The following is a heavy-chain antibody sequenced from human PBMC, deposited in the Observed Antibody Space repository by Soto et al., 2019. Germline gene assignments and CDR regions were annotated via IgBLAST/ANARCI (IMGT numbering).Heavy chain of an antibody. CDR1: GGSISSGGYY. J-gene: IGHJ4*02. CDR2: IYYSGST. D-gene: IGHD3-10*01. Sequence: TSETLSLTCTVSGGSISSGGYYWSWIRQHPGKGLEWIGYIYYSGSTYYNPSLKSRVTISVDTSKNQFSLKLSSVTAADTAVYYCARGARHMAGYYFDYWGQGTLVTVSS. V-gene: IGHV4-31*03. CDR3: ARGARHMAGYYFDY.